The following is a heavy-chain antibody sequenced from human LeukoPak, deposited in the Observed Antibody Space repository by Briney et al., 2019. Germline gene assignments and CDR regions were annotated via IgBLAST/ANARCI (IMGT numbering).Heavy chain of an antibody. CDR1: GGSISSSSYY. CDR2: INHSGST. D-gene: IGHD3-22*01. CDR3: AGLITMIVVGRNDAFDI. V-gene: IGHV4-39*07. Sequence: SETLSLTCTVSGGSISSSSYYWGWIRQPRGKGLEWIGEINHSGSTNYNPSLKSRVTISVDTSKNQFSLKLSSVTAADTAVYYCAGLITMIVVGRNDAFDIWGQGTMVTVSS. J-gene: IGHJ3*02.